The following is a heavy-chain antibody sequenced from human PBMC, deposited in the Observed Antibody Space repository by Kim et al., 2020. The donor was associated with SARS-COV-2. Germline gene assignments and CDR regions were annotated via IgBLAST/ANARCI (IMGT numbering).Heavy chain of an antibody. Sequence: SETLSLTCTVSGGSISSSSYYWGWIRQPPGKGLEWIGSIYYSGSTYYNPSLKSRVTISVDTSKNQFSLKLSSVTAADTAVYYCARHEITSSLRYCSSTSCYNWFDPWGQGTLVTVSS. D-gene: IGHD2-2*01. J-gene: IGHJ5*02. CDR3: ARHEITSSLRYCSSTSCYNWFDP. CDR1: GGSISSSSYY. V-gene: IGHV4-39*01. CDR2: IYYSGST.